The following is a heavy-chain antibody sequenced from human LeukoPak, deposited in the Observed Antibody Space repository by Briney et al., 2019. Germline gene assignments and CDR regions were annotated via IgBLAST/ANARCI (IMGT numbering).Heavy chain of an antibody. CDR1: GGSISSYY. V-gene: IGHV4-34*01. J-gene: IGHJ6*04. CDR3: ARLVFDV. Sequence: PSETLSLTCTVSGGSISSYYWSWIRQPPGKGLEWIGEINHSGTTNYNPSLKSRVTISVDTSKNQFSLKLSSLTAADTAVYYCARLVFDVWGKGTTVTVSS. D-gene: IGHD2-2*01. CDR2: INHSGTT.